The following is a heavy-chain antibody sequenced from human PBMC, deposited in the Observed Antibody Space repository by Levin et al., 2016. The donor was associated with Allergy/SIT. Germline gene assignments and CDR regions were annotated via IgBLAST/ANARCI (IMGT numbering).Heavy chain of an antibody. V-gene: IGHV3-30-3*01. D-gene: IGHD6-19*01. CDR2: ISYDGSNK. J-gene: IGHJ3*02. Sequence: WIRQPPGKGLEWVAVISYDGSNKYYADSVKGRFTISRDNSKNTLYLQMNSLRAEDTAVYYCARDRGIAVAGTYDAFDIWGQGTMVTVSS. CDR3: ARDRGIAVAGTYDAFDI.